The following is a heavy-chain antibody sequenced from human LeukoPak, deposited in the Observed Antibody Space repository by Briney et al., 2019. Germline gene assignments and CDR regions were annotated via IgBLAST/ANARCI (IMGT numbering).Heavy chain of an antibody. J-gene: IGHJ4*02. CDR3: ARGGYSGYDVYYFDY. CDR2: IIPIFGTA. CDR1: GGTFSSYA. D-gene: IGHD5-12*01. Sequence: GASVKVSCKASGGTFSSYAISWVRQAPGQGLEWMGGIIPIFGTANYAQKFQGRVTITADESTSTAYMELSSLRSEDTAVYYCARGGYSGYDVYYFDYWGQGTLVTVSS. V-gene: IGHV1-69*13.